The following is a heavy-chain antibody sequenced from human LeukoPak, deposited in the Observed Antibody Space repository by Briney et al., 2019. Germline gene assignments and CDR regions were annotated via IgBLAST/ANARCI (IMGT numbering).Heavy chain of an antibody. CDR3: ARPIAAAGTSEDR. V-gene: IGHV4-39*01. CDR2: IYYSGST. J-gene: IGHJ4*02. Sequence: SETLSLTCTVSGGSISSSSYYWGWIRQPPGKGLEWIGSIYYSGSTYYNPSLKSRVTISVDTSKNQFSLKLSSVTAADTAVYYCARPIAAAGTSEDRWGQGTLVTVSS. CDR1: GGSISSSSYY. D-gene: IGHD6-13*01.